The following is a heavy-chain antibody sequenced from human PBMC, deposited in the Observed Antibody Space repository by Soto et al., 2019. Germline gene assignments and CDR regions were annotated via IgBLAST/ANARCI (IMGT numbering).Heavy chain of an antibody. J-gene: IGHJ5*02. D-gene: IGHD6-13*01. V-gene: IGHV4-4*02. CDR2: IYHSGST. Sequence: SLTCAVSGGSISSSNWWSWVRQPPGKGLEWIGEIYHSGSTNYNPSLKSRVTISVDKSKNQFSLKLSSVTAADTAVYYCARMLGSSWYSGFDPWGQGTLVTVSS. CDR3: ARMLGSSWYSGFDP. CDR1: GGSISSSNW.